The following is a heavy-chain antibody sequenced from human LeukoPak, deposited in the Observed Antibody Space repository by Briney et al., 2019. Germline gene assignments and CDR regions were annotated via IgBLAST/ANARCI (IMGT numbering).Heavy chain of an antibody. J-gene: IGHJ3*02. V-gene: IGHV1-2*02. CDR3: ARSSDSSGYYLGGDAFDI. CDR2: INPNSGGT. D-gene: IGHD3-22*01. Sequence: ASVKVSCKASGYTFTGYYMHWMRQAPGQGLEWMGWINPNSGGTNYAQKFQGRVTMTRDTSISTAYMELSRLRSDDTAVYYCARSSDSSGYYLGGDAFDIWGQGTMVTVSS. CDR1: GYTFTGYY.